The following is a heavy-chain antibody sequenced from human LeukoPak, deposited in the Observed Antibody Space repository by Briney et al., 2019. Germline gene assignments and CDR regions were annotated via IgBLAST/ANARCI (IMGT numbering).Heavy chain of an antibody. D-gene: IGHD3-22*01. CDR1: GGSISSGYY. Sequence: SQTLSLTCTVSGGSISSGYYWSWIRQPAGKGLEWIGRMHTSGSTNYNPSLKSRVTISGDTSKNQFSLKLNSVTAADTAVYYCARERVRGYYYYMDVWGKGTTVTVSS. V-gene: IGHV4-61*02. J-gene: IGHJ6*03. CDR2: MHTSGST. CDR3: ARERVRGYYYYMDV.